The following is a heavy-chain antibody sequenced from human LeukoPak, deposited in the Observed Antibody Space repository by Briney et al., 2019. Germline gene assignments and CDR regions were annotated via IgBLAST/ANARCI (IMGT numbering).Heavy chain of an antibody. Sequence: GGSLRLSCAASGFTFSSYGMHWVRQAPGQGLELVAFIRYDGSNKYYADSVKGRFTISRDNSKNTLYLQMNSLRAEDTAVYYCAPRDWNDGPASHWGQGTLVTVSS. V-gene: IGHV3-30*02. CDR3: APRDWNDGPASH. J-gene: IGHJ4*02. CDR2: IRYDGSNK. D-gene: IGHD1-1*01. CDR1: GFTFSSYG.